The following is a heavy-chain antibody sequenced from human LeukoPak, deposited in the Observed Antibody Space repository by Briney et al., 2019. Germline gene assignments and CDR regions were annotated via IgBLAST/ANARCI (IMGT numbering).Heavy chain of an antibody. V-gene: IGHV6-1*01. D-gene: IGHD5-18*01. J-gene: IGHJ4*02. CDR1: GDSVSSNSAA. CDR3: ARDLAGFGGYSYGMVDY. CDR2: TYYRSEWHN. Sequence: RSQTLSLTCAISGDSVSSNSAAWNWIRQSPPRGLEWLGRTYYRSEWHNDYAVSVKSRIIISPDTSKNQFSLQLKSVTPEDTAVYYCARDLAGFGGYSYGMVDYWGQGTLVTVSS.